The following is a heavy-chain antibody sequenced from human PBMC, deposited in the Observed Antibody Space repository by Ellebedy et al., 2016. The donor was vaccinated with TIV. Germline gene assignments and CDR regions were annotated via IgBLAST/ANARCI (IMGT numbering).Heavy chain of an antibody. CDR3: AGSSTTTHPYQLYFEY. CDR2: IIPIFGTA. V-gene: IGHV1-69*06. Sequence: SVKVSCXASGGTFSSYAISWVRQAPGQGLEWMGGIIPIFGTANYAQKFQGRVTITADKSTSTAYMELSSLRSEDTAVYYCAGSSTTTHPYQLYFEYWGQGTLVTVSS. D-gene: IGHD1-1*01. J-gene: IGHJ4*02. CDR1: GGTFSSYA.